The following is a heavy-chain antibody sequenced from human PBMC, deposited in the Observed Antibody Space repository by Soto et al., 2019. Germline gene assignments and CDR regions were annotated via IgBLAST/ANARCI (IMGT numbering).Heavy chain of an antibody. CDR2: ISHGGSP. V-gene: IGHV4-30-2*01. J-gene: IGHJ6*02. Sequence: SETLCVTCVFSVGSVSSGVFSWNWIRQPPGQGLEWIGYISHGGSPHYTPSLRSRVSISVDRSTNVISLNLTSMTPADTAVYFCARGHYYYAMDVWGQGTTVTVSS. CDR3: ARGHYYYAMDV. CDR1: VGSVSSGVFS.